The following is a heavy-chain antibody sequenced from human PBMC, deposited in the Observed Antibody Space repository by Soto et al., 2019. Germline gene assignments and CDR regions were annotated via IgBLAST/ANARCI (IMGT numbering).Heavy chain of an antibody. Sequence: PGGFLRLSCADSGLSFSRYAMSWVRQAPGKGLEWVSSISASGGSTYYADSVKGRFTISRDNSKMLYLQMNSLRTDDTAVYYCAKAGRGIASPVDYWGQGTLVTVSS. CDR2: ISASGGST. CDR1: GLSFSRYA. V-gene: IGHV3-23*01. D-gene: IGHD2-15*01. CDR3: AKAGRGIASPVDY. J-gene: IGHJ4*02.